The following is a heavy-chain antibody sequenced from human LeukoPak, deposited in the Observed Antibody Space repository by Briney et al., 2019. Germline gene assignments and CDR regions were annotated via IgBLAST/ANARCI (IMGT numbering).Heavy chain of an antibody. D-gene: IGHD3-10*01. CDR2: INHSGST. Sequence: SETLSLTCAVYGGSLSGYYWSWIRQPPGKGLEWIGEINHSGSTNYNPSLKSRVTISVDTSKNQFSLKLSSVTAADTAVYYCASERGSVDYWGQGTLVTVSS. CDR1: GGSLSGYY. J-gene: IGHJ4*02. CDR3: ASERGSVDY. V-gene: IGHV4-34*01.